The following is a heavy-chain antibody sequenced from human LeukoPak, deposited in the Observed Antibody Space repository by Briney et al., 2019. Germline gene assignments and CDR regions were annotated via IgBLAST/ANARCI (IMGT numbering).Heavy chain of an antibody. CDR1: GLSFGSYW. CDR2: ISGSGGS. V-gene: IGHV3-23*01. Sequence: GGSLRLSCAASGLSFGSYWMDWVRQAPGKGLEWVSSISGSGGSYADSVKGRFTISRDNSKNTLHLQMNSLRAEDTAVYYCAKDPGCTSTSCYDYFDYWGQGTLVTVSS. CDR3: AKDPGCTSTSCYDYFDY. J-gene: IGHJ4*02. D-gene: IGHD2-2*01.